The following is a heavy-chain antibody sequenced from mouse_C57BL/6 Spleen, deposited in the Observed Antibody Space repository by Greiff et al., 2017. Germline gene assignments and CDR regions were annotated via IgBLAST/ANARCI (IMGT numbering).Heavy chain of an antibody. Sequence: QVQLQQPGAELVMPGASVKLSCKASGYTFTSYWMHWVKQRPGQGLEWIGEIDPSDSYTNYNQKFKGKSTLTVDKSSSTAYMQLSSLTSEDSAVYYGARFRTQRYFDVWGTGTTVTVSS. J-gene: IGHJ1*03. CDR3: ARFRTQRYFDV. V-gene: IGHV1-69*01. CDR2: IDPSDSYT. CDR1: GYTFTSYW.